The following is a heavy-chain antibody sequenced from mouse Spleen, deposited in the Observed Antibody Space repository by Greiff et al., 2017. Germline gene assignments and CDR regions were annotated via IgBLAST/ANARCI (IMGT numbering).Heavy chain of an antibody. J-gene: IGHJ1*01. V-gene: IGHV1-50*01. CDR2: IDPSDSYT. CDR3: AVGYWYFDV. Sequence: PGQGLEWIGEIDPSDSYTNYNQKFKGKATLTVDTSSSTAYMQLSSLTSEDSAVYYCAVGYWYFDVWGAGTTVTVSS.